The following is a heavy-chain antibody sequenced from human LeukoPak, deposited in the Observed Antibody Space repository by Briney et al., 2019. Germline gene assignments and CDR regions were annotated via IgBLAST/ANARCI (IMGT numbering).Heavy chain of an antibody. CDR3: ARVYRELLIGAFDI. J-gene: IGHJ3*02. V-gene: IGHV1-46*01. Sequence: GASVKVSCKASGYTFTGYYTHWVRQAPGQGLEWMGIINPSGGSTSYAQKFQGRVTMTRDTSTSTDYMELSSLRSEDTAVYYCARVYRELLIGAFDIWGRGTMVTVSS. CDR2: INPSGGST. D-gene: IGHD1-26*01. CDR1: GYTFTGYY.